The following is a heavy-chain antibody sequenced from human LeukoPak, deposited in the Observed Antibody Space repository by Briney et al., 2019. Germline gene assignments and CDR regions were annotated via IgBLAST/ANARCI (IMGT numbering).Heavy chain of an antibody. J-gene: IGHJ4*02. V-gene: IGHV1-69*04. CDR3: ARGDGYKNLDY. Sequence: SVKVSCKASGGTFSSYAISWVRQSPGQGLEWMGRIIPILGIANYAQKFQGRVTITADKSTSTAYMELSSLRSEDTAVYYCARGDGYKNLDYWGQGTLVTVSS. D-gene: IGHD5-24*01. CDR2: IIPILGIA. CDR1: GGTFSSYA.